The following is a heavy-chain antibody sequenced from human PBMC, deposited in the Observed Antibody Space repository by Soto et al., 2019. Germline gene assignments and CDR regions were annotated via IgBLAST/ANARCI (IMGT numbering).Heavy chain of an antibody. D-gene: IGHD6-19*01. J-gene: IGHJ4*02. CDR1: GFTFSSYW. Sequence: EVQMVESGGGLVQPGGSLRLSCATSGFTFSSYWMSWVRQAPGKGLEWVANIKQDGSEKYYVDSVKGRFTISRDNAKNARYLQMNSLRAEDTAMYYGARDFGGVIAVAGVGFDYWGQGTLVTVSS. V-gene: IGHV3-7*03. CDR3: ARDFGGVIAVAGVGFDY. CDR2: IKQDGSEK.